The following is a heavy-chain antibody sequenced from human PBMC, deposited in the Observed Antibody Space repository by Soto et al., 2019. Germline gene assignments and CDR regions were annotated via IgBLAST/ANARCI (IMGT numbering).Heavy chain of an antibody. CDR3: ARDSSGWYGFDY. Sequence: QITLKESGPTLVKPTQTLTLTCTFSGFSLGTRGVGVGWIRQPPGKALEWLALIYWDDDKRYSPSLKSRLTLTKDTSKNQVVLTMTNMDPVDSATYYCARDSSGWYGFDYWGQGTLVTVSS. CDR1: GFSLGTRGVG. D-gene: IGHD6-19*01. J-gene: IGHJ4*02. V-gene: IGHV2-5*02. CDR2: IYWDDDK.